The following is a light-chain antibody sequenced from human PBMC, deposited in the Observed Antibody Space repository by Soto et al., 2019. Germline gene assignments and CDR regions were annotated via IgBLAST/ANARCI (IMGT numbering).Light chain of an antibody. Sequence: EIVLTQSPGTLSLSPGERATLSCRASQSVSSSYLAWYQQKPGQAPRPLIYAASRRATRIPDRFSGSGSGTDFTLTISGLEPEDFAVYYCQQYGSSPRTFGQGTKV. CDR1: QSVSSSY. CDR3: QQYGSSPRT. J-gene: IGKJ1*01. CDR2: AAS. V-gene: IGKV3-20*01.